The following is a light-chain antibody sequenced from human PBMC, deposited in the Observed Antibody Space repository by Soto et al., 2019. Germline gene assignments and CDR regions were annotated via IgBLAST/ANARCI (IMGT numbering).Light chain of an antibody. J-gene: IGKJ4*01. CDR2: DAS. Sequence: EIVLTQSTATLSLSPGERATLSCRASQSVSSYLAWYQQKPGQAPMLLIYDASNSATGIPARFSGSGSGTDFTLTISSLEPEDFAVYHCQQRSNWPLTFGGGTKGEIK. V-gene: IGKV3-11*01. CDR3: QQRSNWPLT. CDR1: QSVSSY.